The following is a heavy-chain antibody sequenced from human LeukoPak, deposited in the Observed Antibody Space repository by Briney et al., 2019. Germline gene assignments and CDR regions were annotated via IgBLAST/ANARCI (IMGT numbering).Heavy chain of an antibody. J-gene: IGHJ4*02. CDR1: GFTLSSYW. D-gene: IGHD2-2*01. Sequence: TGGSLRLSCAASGFTLSSYWMHWVRQVPGQGLVWVSRIISDGSSISYADSVKGRFTISRDNSKNTLYLQMNSLRAEDTAVYYCARTGIYCSSTSCSKDFDYWGQGTLVTVSS. CDR3: ARTGIYCSSTSCSKDFDY. CDR2: IISDGSSI. V-gene: IGHV3-74*01.